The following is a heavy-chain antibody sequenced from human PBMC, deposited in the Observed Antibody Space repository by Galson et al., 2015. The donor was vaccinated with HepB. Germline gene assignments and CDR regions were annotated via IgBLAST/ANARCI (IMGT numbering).Heavy chain of an antibody. J-gene: IGHJ6*03. CDR3: AREGGTRIAAAGKTKPDDYYYYYMDV. D-gene: IGHD6-13*01. CDR1: GGSFSGYY. Sequence: LSLTCAVYGGSFSGYYWSWIRQPPGKGLEWIGESNHSGSTKYNSSLKSRLTISVDTSKNQFSLKVSSVTAADTAVYYCAREGGTRIAAAGKTKPDDYYYYYMDVWGKGTTVTVSS. V-gene: IGHV4-34*01. CDR2: SNHSGST.